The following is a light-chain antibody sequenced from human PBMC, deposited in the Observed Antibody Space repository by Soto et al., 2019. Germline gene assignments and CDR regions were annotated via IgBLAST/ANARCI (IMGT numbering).Light chain of an antibody. J-gene: IGKJ4*01. CDR3: QQYGGSPLT. CDR1: QSVTSTY. Sequence: EIVLTQSPGTLSLSPGERATLSCRASQSVTSTYLAWYQQKPGQAPRLLIYGASNRATGIPDMFTGSGSGTDFTLTISRLEPEDFAVYYCQQYGGSPLTFGGGTKVEIK. CDR2: GAS. V-gene: IGKV3-20*01.